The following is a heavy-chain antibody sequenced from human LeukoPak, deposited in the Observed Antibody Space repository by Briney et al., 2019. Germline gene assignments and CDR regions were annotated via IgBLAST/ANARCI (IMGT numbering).Heavy chain of an antibody. CDR1: GFTFSSFG. D-gene: IGHD2-21*01. J-gene: IGHJ4*02. CDR2: IRYDGTDK. V-gene: IGHV3-30*02. CDR3: APRVVVITSPFDY. Sequence: GGSLRLSCAASGFTFSSFGMHWARQAPGKGLEWVAFIRYDGTDKYYADSVKGRFTISRDNSKNTLYLQMNSLRPEDTAVYYCAPRVVVITSPFDYWGQGTLVTVSS.